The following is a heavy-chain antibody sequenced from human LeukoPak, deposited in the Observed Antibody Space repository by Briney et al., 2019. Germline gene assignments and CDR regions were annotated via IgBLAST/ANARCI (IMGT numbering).Heavy chain of an antibody. D-gene: IGHD6-13*01. CDR2: ISSSSNTI. V-gene: IGHV3-48*02. CDR1: GFTFSISS. CDR3: ARVYSAAAHYLDF. J-gene: IGHJ4*02. Sequence: GSLRLSCAASGFTFSISSMSWVRQAPGKGLEWVSYISSSSNTIFYTDSVKGRFTISKDNAKNSLYLQMNSLRDEDTALYYCARVYSAAAHYLDFWGQGTLVTVS.